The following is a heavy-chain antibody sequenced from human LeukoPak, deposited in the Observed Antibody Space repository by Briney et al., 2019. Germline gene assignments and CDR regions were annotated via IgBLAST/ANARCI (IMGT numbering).Heavy chain of an antibody. CDR2: INHSGST. Sequence: SETLSLTCAVYGGSFSGYYWSWIRQPPGKGLEWIGEINHSGSTNYNPSLKSRVTISVDTSKNQFSLKLSSVTAADTAVYYCARIPTVTPPGSDYWGQGTLVTVSS. J-gene: IGHJ4*02. CDR1: GGSFSGYY. CDR3: ARIPTVTPPGSDY. D-gene: IGHD4-17*01. V-gene: IGHV4-34*01.